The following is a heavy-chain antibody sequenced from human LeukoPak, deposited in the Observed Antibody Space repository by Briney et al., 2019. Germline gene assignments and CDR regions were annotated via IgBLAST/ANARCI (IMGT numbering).Heavy chain of an antibody. CDR3: ARDPVVSGDY. CDR2: ISYDGSNK. CDR1: GFTFSSYG. D-gene: IGHD2-15*01. Sequence: PGGSLRLSCAASGFTFSSYGMHWVRQAPGKGLEWVAVISYDGSNKYYADSVKGRFTISRDNSKNTLYLQMNSLRAEDTAVYYCARDPVVSGDYWGQGTLVTVSS. V-gene: IGHV3-30*03. J-gene: IGHJ4*02.